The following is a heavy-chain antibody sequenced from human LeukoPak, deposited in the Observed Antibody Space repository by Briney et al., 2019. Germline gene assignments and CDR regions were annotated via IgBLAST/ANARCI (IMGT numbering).Heavy chain of an antibody. V-gene: IGHV4-34*01. CDR2: INHSGST. Sequence: PSETLSLTCAVYGGSFSGYYWSWIRQPPGKGLEWIGEINHSGSTNYNPSLKSRVTISVDTSKNQFSLNLNSVTAADTAVYYCARRPPSYSDNSGTYYLGGFGYWGQGTLVTVSS. D-gene: IGHD3-10*01. CDR3: ARRPPSYSDNSGTYYLGGFGY. J-gene: IGHJ4*02. CDR1: GGSFSGYY.